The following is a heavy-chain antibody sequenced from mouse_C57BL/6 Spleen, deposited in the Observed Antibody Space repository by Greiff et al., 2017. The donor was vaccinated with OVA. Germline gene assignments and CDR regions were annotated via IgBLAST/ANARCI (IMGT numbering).Heavy chain of an antibody. CDR2: IYPGDGDT. CDR3: ARGVDSNYFDY. V-gene: IGHV1-82*01. CDR1: GYAFSSSW. J-gene: IGHJ2*01. D-gene: IGHD2-5*01. Sequence: VQLQQSGPELVKPGASVKISCKASGYAFSSSWMNWVKQRPGKGLEWIGRIYPGDGDTNYNGKFKGKATLTADKSSSTAYMQLISLTSEDSAVYFCARGVDSNYFDYWGQGTTLTVSS.